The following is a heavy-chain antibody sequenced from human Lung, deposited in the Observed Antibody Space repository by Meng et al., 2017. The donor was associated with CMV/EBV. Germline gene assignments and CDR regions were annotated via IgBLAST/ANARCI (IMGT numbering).Heavy chain of an antibody. CDR1: ARSSGSYY. J-gene: IGHJ3*02. D-gene: IGHD5-12*01. V-gene: IGHV4-34*01. CDR3: LRGPQVSWLRSRLGAFDI. Sequence: CALYARSSGSYYWTWIRQLPGKGQEWIGEINHIGGTNDKPSLKSRVAILVDTSKNQLTLKLSSLTAADTAVYYCLRGPQVSWLRSRLGAFDIXGQGXMVTVSS. CDR2: INHIGGT.